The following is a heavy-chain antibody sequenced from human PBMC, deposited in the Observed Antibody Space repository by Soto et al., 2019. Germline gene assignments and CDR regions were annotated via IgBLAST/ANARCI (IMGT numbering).Heavy chain of an antibody. CDR1: GGTFTSYA. J-gene: IGHJ5*02. CDR3: ATIKPRNFNQEGWFDP. CDR2: IIPIFGTA. Sequence: SVKVSCKASGGTFTSYAISWVRQAPGEGLEWMGGIIPIFGTANYAQKFQGRVTITADKSTSTAYMELSSLRSEDTAVYYCATIKPRNFNQEGWFDPWGQGTLVTVSS. D-gene: IGHD4-4*01. V-gene: IGHV1-69*06.